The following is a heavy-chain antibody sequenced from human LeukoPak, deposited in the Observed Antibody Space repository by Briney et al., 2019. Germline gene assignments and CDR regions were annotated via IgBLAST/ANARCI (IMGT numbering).Heavy chain of an antibody. D-gene: IGHD1-1*01. CDR2: ITGDGSGA. J-gene: IGHJ4*02. V-gene: IGHV3-74*01. Sequence: GGSLRLSCATSGFTFSSYWMHWVRQAPGKGLVWVSRITGDGSGANYADSVKGRFTISRDNAKNTLYLQMNSLRAEDTAVYYCARFAVTTAGDYWGQGTLVTVSS. CDR3: ARFAVTTAGDY. CDR1: GFTFSSYW.